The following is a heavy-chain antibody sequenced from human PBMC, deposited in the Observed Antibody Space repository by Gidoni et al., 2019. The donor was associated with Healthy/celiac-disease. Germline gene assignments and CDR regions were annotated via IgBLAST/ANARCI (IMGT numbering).Heavy chain of an antibody. D-gene: IGHD2-15*01. J-gene: IGHJ6*02. V-gene: IGHV3-33*01. Sequence: QVQLVESGGGVVQPGRSLRLSCAASGFTFSSYGMPWVRQAPGKGLEWVAVIWYDGSKKYYADSVKGRFTISRDNSKNTLYLQMNSLRAEDTAVYYCARDRYCSGGSCYYYYYGMDVWGQGTTVTVSS. CDR3: ARDRYCSGGSCYYYYYGMDV. CDR1: GFTFSSYG. CDR2: IWYDGSKK.